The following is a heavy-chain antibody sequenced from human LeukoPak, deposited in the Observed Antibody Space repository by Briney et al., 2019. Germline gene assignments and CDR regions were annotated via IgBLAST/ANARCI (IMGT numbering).Heavy chain of an antibody. CDR1: GFTYSSYW. J-gene: IGHJ4*02. V-gene: IGHV3-7*01. Sequence: GGSLRLSCAASGFTYSSYWMSWVRQAPGKGLEWVANIKQDGSEKYYVDSVKGRFTISRDNAKNSLYLQMNSLRAEDTAVYYCSKEKSTVLTPGVDYWGQGTLVTVSS. CDR2: IKQDGSEK. CDR3: SKEKSTVLTPGVDY. D-gene: IGHD4-23*01.